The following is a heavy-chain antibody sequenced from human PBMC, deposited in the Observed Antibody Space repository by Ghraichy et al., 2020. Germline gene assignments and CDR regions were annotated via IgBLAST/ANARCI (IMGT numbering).Heavy chain of an antibody. CDR1: GFTFSSYS. V-gene: IGHV3-21*01. Sequence: GGSLRLSCAASGFTFSSYSMNWVRQAPGKGLEWVSSISSSSSYIYYADSVKGRFTISRDNAKNSLYLQMNSLRAEDTAVYYCARCRIMSAHTANVDYWGQGTLVTVSS. J-gene: IGHJ4*02. CDR3: ARCRIMSAHTANVDY. D-gene: IGHD2-21*01. CDR2: ISSSSSYI.